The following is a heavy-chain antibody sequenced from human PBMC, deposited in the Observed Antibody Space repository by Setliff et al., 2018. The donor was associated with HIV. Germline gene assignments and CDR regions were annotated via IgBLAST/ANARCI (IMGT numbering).Heavy chain of an antibody. V-gene: IGHV4-61*05. CDR2: IYTSGST. CDR1: GGSISSNTYY. D-gene: IGHD3-22*01. J-gene: IGHJ4*02. CDR3: ARTPEDYDQYFFDR. Sequence: PSETLSLTCAVSGGSISSNTYYWGWIRQPPGKGLEWIGYIYTSGSTNYNPSLEGRVTISVDTSKNQFSLKLSSVTAADTAVYYCARTPEDYDQYFFDRWGQGTLVTVSS.